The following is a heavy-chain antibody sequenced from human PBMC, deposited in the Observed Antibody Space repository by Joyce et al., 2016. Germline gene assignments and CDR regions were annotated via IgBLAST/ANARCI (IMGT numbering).Heavy chain of an antibody. D-gene: IGHD6-25*01. CDR3: AKILTATYSSGWFLDY. V-gene: IGHV3-30*18. Sequence: QVQLVESGGGVVQPGRSLRLSCAASGLTLSNYGVRWVRQAPCKGLEWVAVISYDGIYKYYAESVKGRFTISRDNSKNTVFLEMNSLRTEDTAVYYCAKILTATYSSGWFLDYWGQGTLVTVSS. CDR2: ISYDGIYK. CDR1: GLTLSNYG. J-gene: IGHJ4*02.